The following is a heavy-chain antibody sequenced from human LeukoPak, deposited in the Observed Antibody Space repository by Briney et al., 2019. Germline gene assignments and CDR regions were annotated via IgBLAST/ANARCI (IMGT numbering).Heavy chain of an antibody. CDR2: TSYDGSNK. CDR3: AKGYYDFWTGGYHYYYGMDV. D-gene: IGHD3-3*01. V-gene: IGHV3-30*18. J-gene: IGHJ6*02. Sequence: PGGSLRLSCAASGFNFSTYGMHWVRQAPGKGLEWVAVTSYDGSNKYYGDAVKGRFTISRDNSKNTLYLQMNSLRAEDTAVYYCAKGYYDFWTGGYHYYYGMDVWGQGTTVTVSS. CDR1: GFNFSTYG.